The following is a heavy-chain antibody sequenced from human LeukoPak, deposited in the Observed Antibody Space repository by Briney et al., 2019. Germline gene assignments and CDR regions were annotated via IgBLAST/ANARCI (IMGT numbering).Heavy chain of an antibody. D-gene: IGHD6-13*01. J-gene: IGHJ5*02. V-gene: IGHV1-69*04. CDR2: ITPILGIA. CDR3: ARYSSSLYNWFDP. CDR1: GGTFSSYA. Sequence: SVKVSCKASGGTFSSYAISWVRQAPGQGLEWMGRITPILGIANYAQKFQGRATITADESTSTAYMELSSLRSEDTAVYYCARYSSSLYNWFDPWGQGTLVTVSS.